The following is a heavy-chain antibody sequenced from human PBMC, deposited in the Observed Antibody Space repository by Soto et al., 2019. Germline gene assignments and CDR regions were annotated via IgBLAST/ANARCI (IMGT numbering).Heavy chain of an antibody. CDR3: ARGRYDTILHYYYYYGMDV. J-gene: IGHJ6*02. CDR1: GGSVSSGSYY. Sequence: SETLSVTCTVSGGSVSSGSYYWSWIRQPPGKGLEWIGYIYYSGSTNYNPSLKSRVTISVDTSKNQFSLKLSSVTAADTAVYYCARGRYDTILHYYYYYGMDVWGQGTTVTVSS. V-gene: IGHV4-61*01. D-gene: IGHD3-22*01. CDR2: IYYSGST.